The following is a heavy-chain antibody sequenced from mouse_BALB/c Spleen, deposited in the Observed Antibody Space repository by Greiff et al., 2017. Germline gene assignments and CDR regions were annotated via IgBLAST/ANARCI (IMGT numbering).Heavy chain of an antibody. Sequence: QVQLQQSGAELVKPGASVKLSCKASGYTFTSYTMHWVKQRPGQGLEWIGYINPSSGYTNYNQKFKDKATLTADKSSSTAYMQLSSLTSEDSAVYYCATSSFAYWGQGTLVTVSA. CDR1: GYTFTSYT. CDR2: INPSSGYT. J-gene: IGHJ3*01. CDR3: ATSSFAY. D-gene: IGHD2-10*02. V-gene: IGHV1S26*01.